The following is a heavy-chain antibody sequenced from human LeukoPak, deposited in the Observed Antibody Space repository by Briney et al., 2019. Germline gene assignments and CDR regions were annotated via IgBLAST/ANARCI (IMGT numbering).Heavy chain of an antibody. Sequence: SPTLSLTFAISGDSVSSNSAAWNWIRQSPSRGLEWLGRTYYRSKWYYDYSVSLKGRITINPDTSKNQFSLHLNSVTPEDTAVYYCSRDLWKAWRPSPGGFVYWGQGTLVTVSS. D-gene: IGHD2-21*01. CDR3: SRDLWKAWRPSPGGFVY. CDR1: GDSVSSNSAA. V-gene: IGHV6-1*01. J-gene: IGHJ4*02. CDR2: TYYRSKWYY.